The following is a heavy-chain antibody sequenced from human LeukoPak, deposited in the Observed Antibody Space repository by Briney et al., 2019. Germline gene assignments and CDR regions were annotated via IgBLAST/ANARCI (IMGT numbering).Heavy chain of an antibody. CDR3: AKEGDDSSGYPMAEYFQH. V-gene: IGHV3-33*06. J-gene: IGHJ1*01. Sequence: GRSLRLSCAASGFTFSSYGMHWVRQAPGEGLEWVAVIWYDGSNKYYADSVKGRFTISRDNSKNTLYLQMNSLRAEDTAVYYCAKEGDDSSGYPMAEYFQHWGQGTLVTVSS. CDR1: GFTFSSYG. CDR2: IWYDGSNK. D-gene: IGHD3-22*01.